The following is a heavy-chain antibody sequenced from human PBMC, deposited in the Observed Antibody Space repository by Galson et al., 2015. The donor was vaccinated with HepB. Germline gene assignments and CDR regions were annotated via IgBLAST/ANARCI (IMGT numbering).Heavy chain of an antibody. V-gene: IGHV1-69*04. CDR1: GYTFSSYA. Sequence: SVKVSCKASGYTFSSYAISWVRQAPGQGLEWMGRIIPILGIANYAQKFQGRVTITADKSTSTAYMELSSLRSEDTAVYYCARWAGGYCSGGSCYREKGDDYWGQGTLVTVSS. CDR2: IIPILGIA. CDR3: ARWAGGYCSGGSCYREKGDDY. J-gene: IGHJ4*02. D-gene: IGHD2-15*01.